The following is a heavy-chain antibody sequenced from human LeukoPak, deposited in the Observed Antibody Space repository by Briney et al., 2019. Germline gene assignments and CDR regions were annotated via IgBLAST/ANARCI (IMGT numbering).Heavy chain of an antibody. D-gene: IGHD3-16*01. Sequence: GGSLRLSCAASGFTFSDYYMNWIRQAPGKGLEWVSYINPSSSYTKYPDSVKGRFTISRDNAKNSVYLQMNSLRAEDTAVYYCARKGGWVGGDAFDIWGQGTMVTVSS. J-gene: IGHJ3*02. CDR2: INPSSSYT. CDR1: GFTFSDYY. V-gene: IGHV3-11*03. CDR3: ARKGGWVGGDAFDI.